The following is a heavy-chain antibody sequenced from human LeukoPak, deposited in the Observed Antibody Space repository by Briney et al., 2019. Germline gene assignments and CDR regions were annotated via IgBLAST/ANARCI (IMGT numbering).Heavy chain of an antibody. V-gene: IGHV4-59*01. CDR2: IYYSGST. J-gene: IGHJ6*04. CDR1: GGSISSYY. Sequence: SETLSLTCTVSGGSISSYYWSWIRQPPGKGLEWIGYIYYSGSTNYNPSLKSRVTISVDTSKNQFSLKLSSVTAVPYYYGMDVWGKGTRVTVSS. CDR3: V.